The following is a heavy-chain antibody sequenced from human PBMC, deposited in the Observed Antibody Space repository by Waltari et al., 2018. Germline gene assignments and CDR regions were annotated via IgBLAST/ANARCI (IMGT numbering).Heavy chain of an antibody. CDR1: GGSLSSSSYY. CDR2: IYYSGST. Sequence: QLQLQESGPGLVKPSETLSLTCTVSGGSLSSSSYYWGWIRQPPGKGLEWIGSIYYSGSTYHNPSLKSRVTISVDTSKNQFSLKLSSVTAADTAVYYCARHPAMTIMLWYFDLWGRGTLVTVSS. D-gene: IGHD2-8*01. V-gene: IGHV4-39*01. J-gene: IGHJ2*01. CDR3: ARHPAMTIMLWYFDL.